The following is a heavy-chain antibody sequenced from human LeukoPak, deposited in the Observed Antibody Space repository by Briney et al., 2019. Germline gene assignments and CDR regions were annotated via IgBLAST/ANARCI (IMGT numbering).Heavy chain of an antibody. V-gene: IGHV3-21*01. CDR1: GFTFSAYS. D-gene: IGHD6-13*01. CDR3: AREMEQQLPLDY. J-gene: IGHJ4*02. CDR2: ITARSRDV. Sequence: GGSLRLSCAASGFTFSAYSMNWVRQAPGKGLEWVSSITARSRDVYYADSVKGRFTISRDNAKNSLYLQMNSLRAEDTAVYYCAREMEQQLPLDYWGQGTLVTVTS.